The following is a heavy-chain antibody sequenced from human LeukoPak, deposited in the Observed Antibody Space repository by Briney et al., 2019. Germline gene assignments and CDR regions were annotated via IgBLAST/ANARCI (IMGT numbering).Heavy chain of an antibody. D-gene: IGHD5-12*01. CDR2: IRAYNGDT. J-gene: IGHJ4*02. Sequence: ASAKVSCKASGYTFSNYGFSWVRQAPGQGLEWMGWIRAYNGDTKYAQKFQGRVTMTTDTSTTTAYMELRSLRSDDTAVYYCARGAAGGYSPSVEFDYWGQGTLVTVSS. CDR1: GYTFSNYG. V-gene: IGHV1-18*01. CDR3: ARGAAGGYSPSVEFDY.